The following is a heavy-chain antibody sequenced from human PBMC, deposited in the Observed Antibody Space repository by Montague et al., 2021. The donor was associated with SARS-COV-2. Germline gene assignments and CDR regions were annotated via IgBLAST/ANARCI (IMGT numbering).Heavy chain of an antibody. CDR2: INHSGST. CDR3: ARSTVTNSPFGFSNKLRSRYNGMDV. J-gene: IGHJ6*02. V-gene: IGHV4-34*01. Sequence: SETLSLTCAVYGGSFSGYYLNWIRQPPGKGLEWIGEINHSGSTNYNPSLKSRVTIAVDTSKHQVSLKLTSVTAAATAVFYCARSTVTNSPFGFSNKLRSRYNGMDVWGQGTTVTVSS. D-gene: IGHD4-17*01. CDR1: GGSFSGYY.